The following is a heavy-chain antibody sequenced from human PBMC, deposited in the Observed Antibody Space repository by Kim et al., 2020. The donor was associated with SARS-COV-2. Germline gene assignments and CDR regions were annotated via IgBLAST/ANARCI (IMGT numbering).Heavy chain of an antibody. J-gene: IGHJ5*02. CDR1: GFTFSSYA. V-gene: IGHV3-64D*09. Sequence: GGSLRLSCSASGFTFSSYAMHWVRQAPGKGLEYVSAISSNGGSTYYADSVKGRFTISRDNSKNTLYLQMSSLRAEDTAVYYCVKDRPKGVAAAGTGNWFDPWGQGTLVTVSS. CDR3: VKDRPKGVAAAGTGNWFDP. CDR2: ISSNGGST. D-gene: IGHD6-13*01.